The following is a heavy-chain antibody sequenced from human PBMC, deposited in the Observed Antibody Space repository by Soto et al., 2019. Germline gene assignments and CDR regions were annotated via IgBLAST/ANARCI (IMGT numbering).Heavy chain of an antibody. D-gene: IGHD2-21*02. CDR1: GFTFNTC. V-gene: IGHV3-74*01. CDR2: IDSDGSIT. J-gene: IGHJ4*02. Sequence: GGSLRLSCASSGFTFNTCMHWVRQAPGEGLVWVSSIDSDGSITSYADSVKGRFTISRDNAKNTLYLQMNSLRAEDTAVYYCATLGLQQAFWGKGTLVTVSS. CDR3: ATLGLQQAF.